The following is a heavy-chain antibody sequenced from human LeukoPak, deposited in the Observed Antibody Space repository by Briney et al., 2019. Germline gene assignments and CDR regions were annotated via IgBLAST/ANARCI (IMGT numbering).Heavy chain of an antibody. CDR3: ARAGPEVVPAAIDAFDI. CDR2: IYYSGST. D-gene: IGHD2-2*01. V-gene: IGHV4-59*08. J-gene: IGHJ3*02. Sequence: SETLSLTCTVSGGSISTYYWSWIRQPPGKGLEWIRYIYYSGSTNYNPSLKSRVTISVDTSNNQFSLKLSSVTAADTAVYYCARAGPEVVPAAIDAFDIWGQGTMVAVSS. CDR1: GGSISTYY.